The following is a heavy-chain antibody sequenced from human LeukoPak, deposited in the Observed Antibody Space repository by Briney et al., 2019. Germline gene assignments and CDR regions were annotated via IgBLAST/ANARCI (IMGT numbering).Heavy chain of an antibody. CDR1: GYTFTSYG. CDR2: ISGYSGNT. Sequence: ASVKVSCKASGYTFTSYGISWVRQAPGQGPEYMGWISGYSGNTNYAQKLQGRVTMTTDTSTSTAYMELMSLRSDDTAVYYCARDSSITNLDYWGQGTLVTVSS. D-gene: IGHD3-3*01. CDR3: ARDSSITNLDY. V-gene: IGHV1-18*01. J-gene: IGHJ4*02.